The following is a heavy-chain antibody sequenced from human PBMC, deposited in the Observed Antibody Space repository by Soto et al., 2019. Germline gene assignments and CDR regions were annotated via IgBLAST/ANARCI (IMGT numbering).Heavy chain of an antibody. J-gene: IGHJ4*02. Sequence: PSETLSLTCTVSGGSISSYYWSWIRQPPGKGLEWIGYIYYSGSTNYNPSLKSRVTISVNTSKNQFSLKLSTVTAADTAVYYCATGVPAANYYFDYWGQGTLVTVSS. D-gene: IGHD2-2*01. CDR2: IYYSGST. CDR3: ATGVPAANYYFDY. V-gene: IGHV4-59*08. CDR1: GGSISSYY.